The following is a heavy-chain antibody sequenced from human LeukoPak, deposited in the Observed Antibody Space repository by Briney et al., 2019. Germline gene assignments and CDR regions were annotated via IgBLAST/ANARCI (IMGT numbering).Heavy chain of an antibody. V-gene: IGHV4-34*01. D-gene: IGHD2-15*01. J-gene: IGHJ5*02. Sequence: MASETLSLICAVYGGSFSGYYWSWIRQPPGKGLEWIGEINHSGSTNYNPSLKSRVTISVDTSKNQFSLKLSSVTAADTAVYYCARGRILYNWFDPWGQGTLVTVSS. CDR2: INHSGST. CDR1: GGSFSGYY. CDR3: ARGRILYNWFDP.